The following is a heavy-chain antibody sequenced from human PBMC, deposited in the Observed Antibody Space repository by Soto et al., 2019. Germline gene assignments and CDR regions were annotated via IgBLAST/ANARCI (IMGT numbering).Heavy chain of an antibody. CDR2: INHSGST. J-gene: IGHJ4*02. D-gene: IGHD2-8*02. CDR1: GGSFSGYY. CDR3: ARDKITGLFDY. V-gene: IGHV4-34*01. Sequence: QVQLQQWGAGLLKPSETLSLTCAVYGGSFSGYYWTWIRQPPGTGLEWIGEINHSGSTNYNPSLKSRVTISVYTSKNQFSLKLTSVTAADTAVYYCARDKITGLFDYWGQGILVTVSS.